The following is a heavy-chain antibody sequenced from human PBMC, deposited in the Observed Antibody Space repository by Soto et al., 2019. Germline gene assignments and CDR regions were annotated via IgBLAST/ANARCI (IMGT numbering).Heavy chain of an antibody. J-gene: IGHJ5*02. CDR3: AKDLCSSTSCYESWFDP. V-gene: IGHV3-23*01. CDR1: GFTFSNAW. CDR2: ISGSGGST. D-gene: IGHD2-2*01. Sequence: WGSLRLSCAASGFTFSNAWINWVRQAPGKGLEWVSAISGSGGSTYYADSVKGRFTISRDNSKNTLYLQMNSLRAEDTAVYYCAKDLCSSTSCYESWFDPWGQGTLVTVSS.